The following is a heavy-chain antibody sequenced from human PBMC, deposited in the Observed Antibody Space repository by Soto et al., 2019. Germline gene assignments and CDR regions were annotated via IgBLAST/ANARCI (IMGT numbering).Heavy chain of an antibody. D-gene: IGHD1-7*01. CDR3: AKDANWNYDYFDY. J-gene: IGHJ4*02. V-gene: IGHV3-7*01. CDR1: GFALSPYW. CDR2: INQGGSVK. Sequence: VGSLRLSCEASGFALSPYWMSWVRQAPGNGLEWVASINQGGSVKHYVDSVRGRFTISRDNAKNSLYLQMNSLRAEDTAVYYCAKDANWNYDYFDYWGQGTLVTVSS.